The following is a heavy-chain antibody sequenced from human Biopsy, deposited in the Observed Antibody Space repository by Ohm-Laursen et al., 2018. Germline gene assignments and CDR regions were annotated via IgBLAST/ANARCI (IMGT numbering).Heavy chain of an antibody. CDR3: ARVEAGTYDALDI. V-gene: IGHV4-59*01. Sequence: SETLSLTCSVSGGSMTGDEWCWIRLAPGKGLEWIGYIYYSGGTKYNPSLASRVTFSVDMSKSQFSLKLYSVTAADTAVYYCARVEAGTYDALDIWGQGTLVAVSA. D-gene: IGHD1-26*01. CDR1: GGSMTGDE. J-gene: IGHJ3*02. CDR2: IYYSGGT.